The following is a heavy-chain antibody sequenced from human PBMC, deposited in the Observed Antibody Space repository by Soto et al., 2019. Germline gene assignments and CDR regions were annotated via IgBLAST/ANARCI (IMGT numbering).Heavy chain of an antibody. J-gene: IGHJ6*02. D-gene: IGHD4-17*01. CDR3: ARSFTTVVTMDG. Sequence: ETLSPTCTVSAGSISSSSYYWGWIRQHPGKGLKWSGSIYCSGSTYYSPPLKSRLTISGGTSKNRFSLKLSCVTAADTAVYYCARSFTTVVTMDGRGQGTTVTVSS. CDR2: IYCSGST. CDR1: AGSISSSSYY. V-gene: IGHV4-39*01.